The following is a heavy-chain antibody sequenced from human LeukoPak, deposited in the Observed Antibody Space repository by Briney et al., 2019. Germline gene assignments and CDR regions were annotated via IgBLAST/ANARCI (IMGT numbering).Heavy chain of an antibody. CDR1: GGSISTYY. J-gene: IGHJ4*02. CDR3: ARTPVATYFDY. Sequence: SETLSLTCTVSGGSISTYYWSWIRQPPGMGLEWIGYIFHSGSTYYNPSLKSRVTISGDTSKNQFSLKLTSVTAADTAVYYCARTPVATYFDYWGQGTLVTVSS. D-gene: IGHD5-12*01. CDR2: IFHSGST. V-gene: IGHV4-59*01.